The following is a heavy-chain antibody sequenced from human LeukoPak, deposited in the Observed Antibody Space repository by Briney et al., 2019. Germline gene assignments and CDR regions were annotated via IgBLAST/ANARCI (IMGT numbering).Heavy chain of an antibody. D-gene: IGHD2-2*01. CDR3: ARRGSTSGNLDY. Sequence: ASVKVSCKASGYTFTRYYMHWVRQAPGQGLEWMGRINPNSGGTNYAQKFQGRVTMTRDTSISTAYMELSRLRSDDTAVYYCARRGSTSGNLDYWGQGTLVTVSS. CDR1: GYTFTRYY. CDR2: INPNSGGT. J-gene: IGHJ4*02. V-gene: IGHV1-2*06.